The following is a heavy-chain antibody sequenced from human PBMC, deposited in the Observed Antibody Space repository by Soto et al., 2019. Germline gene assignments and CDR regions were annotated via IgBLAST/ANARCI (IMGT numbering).Heavy chain of an antibody. CDR3: ARGPLSSSGWFRYYYGMDV. V-gene: IGHV4-34*01. J-gene: IGHJ6*02. CDR1: GGSFSGYY. D-gene: IGHD6-19*01. CDR2: INHSGST. Sequence: SETLSLTCAVYGGSFSGYYWSWIRQPPGKGLEWIGEINHSGSTNYNPSLKSRVTISVDTSKNQFSLKLSSVTAADTAVYYCARGPLSSSGWFRYYYGMDVWGQGTTVT.